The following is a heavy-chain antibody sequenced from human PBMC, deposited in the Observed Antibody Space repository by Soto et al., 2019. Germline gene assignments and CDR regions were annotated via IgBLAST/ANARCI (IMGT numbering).Heavy chain of an antibody. J-gene: IGHJ3*02. D-gene: IGHD2-21*02. Sequence: GASVKVSCKTSADIFNNYYMHWVRQAPGQGLEWMGVMTPSDGSTNYAQSFQGRVTMTRDTSTRTVYVGLSSLRSEDTAVYYCAKHCGGDCSNGFDIWGQGTKVTVSS. CDR2: MTPSDGST. CDR3: AKHCGGDCSNGFDI. CDR1: ADIFNNYY. V-gene: IGHV1-46*02.